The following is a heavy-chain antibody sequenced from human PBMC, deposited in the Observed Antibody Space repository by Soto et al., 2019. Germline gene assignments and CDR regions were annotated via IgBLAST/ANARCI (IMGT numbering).Heavy chain of an antibody. D-gene: IGHD4-17*01. V-gene: IGHV3-23*01. CDR3: ARETVNPVDYGDFSDAFDI. CDR1: GFTFSSHA. Sequence: GGSLRLSCAASGFTFSSHAMSWVRQASGKGLEWVSVISGSGVITYYADSVKGRFTISRDNSKNTLYLQMNSLSPEDTAVYYCARETVNPVDYGDFSDAFDIWGQGTMVTVSS. J-gene: IGHJ3*02. CDR2: ISGSGVIT.